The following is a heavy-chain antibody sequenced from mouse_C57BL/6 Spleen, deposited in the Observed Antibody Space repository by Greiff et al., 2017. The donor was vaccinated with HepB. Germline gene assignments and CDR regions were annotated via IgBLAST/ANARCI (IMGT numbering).Heavy chain of an antibody. D-gene: IGHD2-10*01. CDR1: GYTFTSYW. J-gene: IGHJ4*01. Sequence: VQLQQSGAELVKPGASVKMSCKASGYTFTSYWITWVKQRPGQGLEWIGDIYPGSGSTNYNEKFKSKATLTVDTSSSTAYMQLSSLTSEDSAVYYCARSLQGYAMDYWGQGTSVTVSS. CDR3: ARSLQGYAMDY. V-gene: IGHV1-55*01. CDR2: IYPGSGST.